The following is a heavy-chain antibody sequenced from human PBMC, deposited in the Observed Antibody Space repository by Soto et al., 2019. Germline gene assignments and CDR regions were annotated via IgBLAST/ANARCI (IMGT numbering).Heavy chain of an antibody. CDR1: EGCRSSWS. Sequence: SHTRSVWEGCRSSWSRCRFKQNPGKELERIGYIYYSGSTNYNPSLKSRVTISVDTSKNQFSLKMSSVTAADTAVYYCARNALQAAYSSSLVGGDNYYGMDVWGQGTLVTVSS. D-gene: IGHD6-13*01. V-gene: IGHV4-59*01. CDR3: ARNALQAAYSSSLVGGDNYYGMDV. CDR2: IYYSGST. J-gene: IGHJ6*02.